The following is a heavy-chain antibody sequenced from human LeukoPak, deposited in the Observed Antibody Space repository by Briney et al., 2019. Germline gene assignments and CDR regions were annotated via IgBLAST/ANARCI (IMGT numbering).Heavy chain of an antibody. CDR1: GGSISSHY. CDR3: ARSRDGYLFDY. V-gene: IGHV4-59*11. CDR2: IYYSGNT. J-gene: IGHJ4*02. Sequence: SETLSLTCTVSGGSISSHYWSWIRQPPGKGLEWIDYIYYSGNTNYNPSLKSRVTISVDTSKNQFSLKLSSVTAADTAMYYCARSRDGYLFDYWGQGTLVTVSS. D-gene: IGHD5-24*01.